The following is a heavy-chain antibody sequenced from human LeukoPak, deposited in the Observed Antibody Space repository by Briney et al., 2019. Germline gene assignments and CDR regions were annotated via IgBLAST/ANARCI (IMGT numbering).Heavy chain of an antibody. D-gene: IGHD3-3*01. V-gene: IGHV1-2*02. CDR2: INPNSGGT. CDR3: ARDAYDLYAFDI. Sequence: ASVKVSCKASGYTFTGYYMHWVRQAPGQGLEWMGWINPNSGGTNYAQKFQGRVTMTRDTSISTAYMELSRLRSDDTAVYYCARDAYDLYAFDIWGQGTMVTVSS. J-gene: IGHJ3*02. CDR1: GYTFTGYY.